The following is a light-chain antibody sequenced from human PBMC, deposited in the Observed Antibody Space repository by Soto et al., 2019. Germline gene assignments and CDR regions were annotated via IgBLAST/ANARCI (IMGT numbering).Light chain of an antibody. J-gene: IGLJ2*01. CDR1: SSDVGNYNR. CDR2: EDR. CDR3: SSYTTSSTLI. V-gene: IGLV2-18*02. Sequence: QSALTQPPSVSGSPGQSVTIACTGSSSDVGNYNRVSWYQQPPGTAPKLLIYEDRNRPSGVPDRFSGSKSGNTASLTISGLQAEDEADYYCSSYTTSSTLIFGGGTKLTVL.